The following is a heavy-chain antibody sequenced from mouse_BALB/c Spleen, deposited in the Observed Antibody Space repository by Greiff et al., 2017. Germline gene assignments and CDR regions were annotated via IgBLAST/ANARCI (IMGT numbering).Heavy chain of an antibody. Sequence: EVHLVESGPGLVKPSQSLSLTCTVTGYSITSDYAWNWIRQFPGNKLEWMGYISYSGSTSYNPSLKSRISITRDTSKNQFFLQLNSVTTEDTATYYCASRHYYGSSDYAMDYWGQGTSVTVSS. CDR2: ISYSGST. V-gene: IGHV3-2*02. D-gene: IGHD1-1*01. CDR1: GYSITSDYA. CDR3: ASRHYYGSSDYAMDY. J-gene: IGHJ4*01.